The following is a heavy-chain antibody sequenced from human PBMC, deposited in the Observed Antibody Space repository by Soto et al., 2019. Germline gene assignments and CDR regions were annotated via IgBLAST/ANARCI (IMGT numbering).Heavy chain of an antibody. D-gene: IGHD1-26*01. CDR3: AKAPTSGSSGPDAFDI. CDR1: GFTFSSYA. Sequence: PGGSLRLSCAASGFTFSSYAMSWVRQAPGKGLEWVSAISGSGGSTYYADSVKGRFTISRDNSKNTLYLQMNSLRAEDTAVYYCAKAPTSGSSGPDAFDIWGQGTMVTV. CDR2: ISGSGGST. V-gene: IGHV3-23*01. J-gene: IGHJ3*02.